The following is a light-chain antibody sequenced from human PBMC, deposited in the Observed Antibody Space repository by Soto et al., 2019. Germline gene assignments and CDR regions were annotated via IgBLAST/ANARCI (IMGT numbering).Light chain of an antibody. CDR1: SGHSSYI. Sequence: QSVLTQSSSASASLGSSVKLTCTLSSGHSSYIIAWHQQQPGKAPRYLMKLEGSGSYNKGSGVPDRFSGSSSGADRYLTISRLQFEDEADYYCETWDSNTHTVFGGGTKVTVL. CDR2: LEGSGSY. J-gene: IGLJ3*02. CDR3: ETWDSNTHTV. V-gene: IGLV4-60*02.